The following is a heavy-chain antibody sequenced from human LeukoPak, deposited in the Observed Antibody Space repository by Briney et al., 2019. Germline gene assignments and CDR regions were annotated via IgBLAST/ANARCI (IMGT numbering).Heavy chain of an antibody. CDR2: IYYSGST. CDR3: ASTVTTEGAFDY. V-gene: IGHV4-31*03. D-gene: IGHD4-17*01. Sequence: SETLSLTCTVSGGSISSGGYYWSWIRQHPGKGLEWIGYIYYSGSTYYNPSLKSRVTISVDTSKNQFSLKLSSVTAADTAVYYCASTVTTEGAFDYWGQGTLVTVSS. J-gene: IGHJ4*02. CDR1: GGSISSGGYY.